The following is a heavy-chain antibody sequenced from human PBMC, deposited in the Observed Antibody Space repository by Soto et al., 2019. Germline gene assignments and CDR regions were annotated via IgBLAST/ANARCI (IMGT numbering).Heavy chain of an antibody. V-gene: IGHV3-21*04. CDR2: ISSRSDSI. Sequence: GGSLRLSCAASGFIFTSYGMVWVRQAPGKGLEWVSSISSRSDSIYYADSVKGRFTISRDNAQNSLYLQMNSLTSEDTAVYYCARDLGYYDSSGYFDYWGQGTLVTVSS. D-gene: IGHD3-22*01. CDR1: GFIFTSYG. CDR3: ARDLGYYDSSGYFDY. J-gene: IGHJ4*02.